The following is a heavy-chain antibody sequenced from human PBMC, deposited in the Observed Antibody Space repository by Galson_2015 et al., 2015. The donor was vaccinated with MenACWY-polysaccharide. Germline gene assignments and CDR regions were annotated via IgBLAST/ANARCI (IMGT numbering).Heavy chain of an antibody. CDR1: GFTFSIYG. CDR2: ISSGGGSI. J-gene: IGHJ6*02. CDR3: AKLHGAGWFYQYGMDV. V-gene: IGHV3-23*01. Sequence: LRLSCAASGFTFSIYGMSWVRQAPGKGLEWVSGISSGGGSIYYADSVKGRFTISRDNSQNTLYLQMNSLRAEDTAVYYCAKLHGAGWFYQYGMDVWGQGTTVTVSS. D-gene: IGHD6-19*01.